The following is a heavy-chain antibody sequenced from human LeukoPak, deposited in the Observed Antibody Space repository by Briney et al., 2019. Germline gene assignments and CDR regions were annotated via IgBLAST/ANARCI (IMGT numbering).Heavy chain of an antibody. V-gene: IGHV4-39*01. Sequence: SETLSLTCAVSGGSISSSSYYWGWIRQPPGKGLEWIGSIYYSGSTYYNPSLKSRVTISVDTSKNQFSLKLSSVTAADTAVYYCARHLCSSTSCYKGDNWFDPWGQGTLVTVSS. CDR2: IYYSGST. CDR1: GGSISSSSYY. D-gene: IGHD2-2*02. J-gene: IGHJ5*02. CDR3: ARHLCSSTSCYKGDNWFDP.